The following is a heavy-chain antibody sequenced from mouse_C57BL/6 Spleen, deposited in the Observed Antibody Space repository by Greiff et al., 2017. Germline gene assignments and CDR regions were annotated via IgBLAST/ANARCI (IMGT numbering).Heavy chain of an antibody. CDR1: GYTFTDYE. CDR2: IDPDTGGT. Sequence: QVQLKESGAELVRPGASVTLSCTASGYTFTDYEMHWVKQTPVHGLEWIGAIDPDTGGTAYNQKFTGKAILTADKSYSTAYMELRSLTSEDSAVYYRARGYYETWFAYWGQGTLVTVSA. D-gene: IGHD2-3*01. J-gene: IGHJ3*01. CDR3: ARGYYETWFAY. V-gene: IGHV1-15*01.